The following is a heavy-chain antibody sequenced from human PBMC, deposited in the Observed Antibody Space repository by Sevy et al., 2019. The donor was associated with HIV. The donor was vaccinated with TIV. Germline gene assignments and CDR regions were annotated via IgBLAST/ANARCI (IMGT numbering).Heavy chain of an antibody. D-gene: IGHD6-19*01. V-gene: IGHV1-58*02. CDR3: AAADSYSSGWYPNYAMDV. Sequence: ASVKVSCKASGFTFTSSAMQWVRQARGQRLEWIGWIVVGYGNTNYAQKFRERVTITRDMSTSTAYMELSSLRSEDTAVYYCAAADSYSSGWYPNYAMDVWGQGTTVTVSS. CDR2: IVVGYGNT. CDR1: GFTFTSSA. J-gene: IGHJ6*02.